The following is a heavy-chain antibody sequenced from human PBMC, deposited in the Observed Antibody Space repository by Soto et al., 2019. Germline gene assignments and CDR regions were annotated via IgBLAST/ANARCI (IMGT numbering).Heavy chain of an antibody. D-gene: IGHD4-17*01. CDR1: GFTFSSYG. CDR3: AKHSGGSYYYGVDV. V-gene: IGHV3-30*18. J-gene: IGHJ6*02. Sequence: QVQLVESGGGVVQPGRSLRLSCAASGFTFSSYGMHWVRQAPGKGLEWVAVIPYDGSNKYYVDSVKGRFTISRDNSKNTLYLEMNSLRAEDTAVYYCAKHSGGSYYYGVDVWGQGTTVTVSS. CDR2: IPYDGSNK.